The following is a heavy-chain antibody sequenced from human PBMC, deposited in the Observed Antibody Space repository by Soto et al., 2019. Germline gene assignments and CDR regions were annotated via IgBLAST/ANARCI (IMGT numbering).Heavy chain of an antibody. CDR2: IKQDGSEK. J-gene: IGHJ3*02. CDR3: ARVPQVVKHAFDI. Sequence: PGGSLRLSCAASGFTFSSYWMSWVRQAPGKGLEWVANIKQDGSEKYYVDSVKGRFTISRDNAKNSLYLQMNSLRAEDTAVYYCARVPQVVKHAFDIWGQGTMVTVSS. D-gene: IGHD3-22*01. CDR1: GFTFSSYW. V-gene: IGHV3-7*01.